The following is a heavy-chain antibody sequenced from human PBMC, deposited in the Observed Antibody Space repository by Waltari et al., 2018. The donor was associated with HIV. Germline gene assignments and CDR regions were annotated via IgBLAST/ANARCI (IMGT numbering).Heavy chain of an antibody. J-gene: IGHJ3*02. Sequence: QLQLQESGPGLVKPSETLSLTCTVSGGSISSSSYYWGWIRQPPGKGLEWIGSIYYSGSTNYNPSLKSRVTISVDTSKNQFSLKLSSVTAADTAVYYCARGGGPRGAFDIWGQGTMVTVSS. V-gene: IGHV4-39*01. D-gene: IGHD3-16*01. CDR2: IYYSGST. CDR1: GGSISSSSYY. CDR3: ARGGGPRGAFDI.